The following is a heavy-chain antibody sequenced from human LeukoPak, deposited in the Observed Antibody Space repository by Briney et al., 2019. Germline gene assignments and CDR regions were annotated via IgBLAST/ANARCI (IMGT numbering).Heavy chain of an antibody. V-gene: IGHV5-10-1*01. CDR1: GYSFTSYW. D-gene: IGHD6-19*01. Sequence: GESLKISCKGSGYSFTSYWISWVRQMPGTGLEWLGRIEPSDSYTSYSPSFQVHLTLSADQTISNAYLQWSSLKASDTAMYYCVRLIYSSGWHDYWGQGTLVTVSS. CDR3: VRLIYSSGWHDY. CDR2: IEPSDSYT. J-gene: IGHJ4*02.